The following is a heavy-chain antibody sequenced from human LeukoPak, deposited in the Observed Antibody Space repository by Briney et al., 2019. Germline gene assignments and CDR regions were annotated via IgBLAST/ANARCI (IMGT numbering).Heavy chain of an antibody. CDR1: AFTFNTYW. V-gene: IGHV3-74*01. Sequence: GGSLRLSCAASAFTFNTYWMHWVRQVPGRGLEWVSRINGDESSTNYADSVKGRFTISRDNAKDTLYLHMNSLTAEDTAVYYCARGAKWANYFDYWGQGTLVTVSS. J-gene: IGHJ4*02. CDR3: ARGAKWANYFDY. CDR2: INGDESST. D-gene: IGHD1-26*01.